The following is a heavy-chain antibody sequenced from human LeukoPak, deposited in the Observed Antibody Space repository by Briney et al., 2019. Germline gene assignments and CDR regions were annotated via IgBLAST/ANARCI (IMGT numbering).Heavy chain of an antibody. Sequence: PSETLSLTCTVSGGSISSYYWSWIRQPGGKGLEWIGRIYTSGSTNYNPSLKSRVTISVDTSKNQFSLKLSSVTAADTAVYYCASRYCSGGSCYYIWGQGTMGTVSS. CDR3: ASRYCSGGSCYYI. D-gene: IGHD2-15*01. J-gene: IGHJ3*02. V-gene: IGHV4-4*07. CDR1: GGSISSYY. CDR2: IYTSGST.